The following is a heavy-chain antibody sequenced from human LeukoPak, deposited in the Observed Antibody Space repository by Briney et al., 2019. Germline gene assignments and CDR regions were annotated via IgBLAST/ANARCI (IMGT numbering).Heavy chain of an antibody. CDR3: ARAHPEYYDSRGRNPLDY. V-gene: IGHV1-18*01. J-gene: IGHJ4*02. CDR1: GYSFSSYG. Sequence: ASVKVSCKAYGYSFSSYGISWVRQAPGQGLEWMGWISAYNGNTDYAQQLQGRVTMTTDTSTSTANMELRSLRSDDTAVYYCARAHPEYYDSRGRNPLDYWGQGTLVTVSS. CDR2: ISAYNGNT. D-gene: IGHD3-22*01.